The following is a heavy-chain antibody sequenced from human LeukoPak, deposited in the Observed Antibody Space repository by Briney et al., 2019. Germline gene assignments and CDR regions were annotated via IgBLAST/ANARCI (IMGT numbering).Heavy chain of an antibody. CDR1: GGSISSGTYY. CDR3: ARNSCPSGSCYDNRGYFDY. J-gene: IGHJ4*02. D-gene: IGHD2-15*01. V-gene: IGHV4-61*02. Sequence: PSETLSLTCAVSGGSISSGTYYWSWIRQPAGKGLEWIGRIYTSGSTNYNPSLKSRITISVDTSKNQFSLKLSSVTAADTAVYYCARNSCPSGSCYDNRGYFDYWGQGTLVTVSS. CDR2: IYTSGST.